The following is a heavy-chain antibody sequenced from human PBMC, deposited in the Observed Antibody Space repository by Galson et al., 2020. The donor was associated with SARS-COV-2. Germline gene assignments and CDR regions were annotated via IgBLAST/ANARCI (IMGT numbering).Heavy chain of an antibody. CDR1: GGSISSGGYS. CDR3: ARSIAARSFPFDY. V-gene: IGHV4-30-4*07. J-gene: IGHJ4*02. Sequence: SETLSLTCAVSGGSISSGGYSWSWIRQPPGKGLEWIGYIYYSGSTYYNPSLKSRVTISVDTSKNQFSLKLSSVTAADTAVYYCARSIAARSFPFDYWGQGTLVTVSS. CDR2: IYYSGST. D-gene: IGHD6-6*01.